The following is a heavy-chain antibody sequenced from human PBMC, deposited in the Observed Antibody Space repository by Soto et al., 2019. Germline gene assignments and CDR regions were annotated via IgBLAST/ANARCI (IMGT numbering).Heavy chain of an antibody. Sequence: PGGSLRLSCTASGFTFSSYGMHWVRQAPGKGLEWVAVISYDGSNKYYADSVKGRFTISRDNSKNTLYLQMNSLRAEDTAVYYCAKTQPATSGYPSPPGAFDIWGQGTMVTVSS. J-gene: IGHJ3*02. V-gene: IGHV3-30*18. CDR1: GFTFSSYG. CDR2: ISYDGSNK. D-gene: IGHD3-22*01. CDR3: AKTQPATSGYPSPPGAFDI.